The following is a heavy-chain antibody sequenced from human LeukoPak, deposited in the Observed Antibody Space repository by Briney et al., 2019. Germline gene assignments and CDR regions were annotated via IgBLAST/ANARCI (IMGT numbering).Heavy chain of an antibody. CDR1: GGSISTTNYY. V-gene: IGHV4-39*07. CDR3: ARGRRIVVVLGATRTHRDYYMDV. Sequence: SETLSLTCTVSGGSISTTNYYWGWIRQSPGKGLEWFGCVYYSGSTYYNPSLKSRVTISVDTSKNQFSLKLSSVTAADTAVYYCARGRRIVVVLGATRTHRDYYMDVWGKGTTVTVSS. CDR2: VYYSGST. D-gene: IGHD2-15*01. J-gene: IGHJ6*03.